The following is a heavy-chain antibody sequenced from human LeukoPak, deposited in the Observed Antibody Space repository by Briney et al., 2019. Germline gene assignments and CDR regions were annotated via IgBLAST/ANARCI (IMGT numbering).Heavy chain of an antibody. CDR3: ARGRTTGELDF. D-gene: IGHD4-11*01. Sequence: SVKVSCKASGGSFISYAITWVRQAPRQGPEWMGGINPVFHTPINAQSLQDRVTFSTDESPSTAYMELSSLRSEDTAVYHCARGRTTGELDFWGQGTLVTVSS. CDR2: INPVFHTP. V-gene: IGHV1-69*05. CDR1: GGSFISYA. J-gene: IGHJ4*02.